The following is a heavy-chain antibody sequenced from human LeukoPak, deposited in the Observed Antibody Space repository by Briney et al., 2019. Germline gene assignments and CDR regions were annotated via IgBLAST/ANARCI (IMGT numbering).Heavy chain of an antibody. CDR2: IYYSGST. CDR3: ARDRSSCSGGSCTEVLDY. Sequence: KPSEILSLTCTVSGGSISSSSYYWGWIRQPPGKGLEWIGSIYYSGSTYYNPSLKSRVTISVDTSKNQFSLKLSSVTAADTAVYYCARDRSSCSGGSCTEVLDYWGQGTLVTVSS. V-gene: IGHV4-39*07. D-gene: IGHD2-15*01. CDR1: GGSISSSSYY. J-gene: IGHJ4*02.